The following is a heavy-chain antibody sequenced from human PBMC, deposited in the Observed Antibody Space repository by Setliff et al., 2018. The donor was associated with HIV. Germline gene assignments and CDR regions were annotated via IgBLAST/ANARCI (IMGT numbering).Heavy chain of an antibody. CDR1: GFTFSSYA. Sequence: GSLRLSCAASGFTFSSYAMHWVRQAPGKGLEWVAVISYDGINKYYADSVKGRFTISRDNAKNTLHLQMNSLSAEDTAVYYCVRGLAAAGGYAMDVWGQGTTVTVSS. V-gene: IGHV3-30*04. CDR3: VRGLAAAGGYAMDV. CDR2: ISYDGINK. J-gene: IGHJ6*02. D-gene: IGHD6-13*01.